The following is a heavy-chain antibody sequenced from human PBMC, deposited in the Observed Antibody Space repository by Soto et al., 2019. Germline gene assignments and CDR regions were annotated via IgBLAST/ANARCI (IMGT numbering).Heavy chain of an antibody. J-gene: IGHJ4*02. CDR3: ARHGHRVSSGFDY. CDR2: SGTIYYSGSA. V-gene: IGHV4-59*04. Sequence: SETLSLTCNSSGGPLSSFYYSWIRQAPGKGLEWIGSGTIYYSGSAYYNPSLKSRVTISLNTSKNQFSLKLSSVTAADTAVYYCARHGHRVSSGFDYWGQGTLVTVSS. D-gene: IGHD6-19*01. CDR1: GGPLSSFY.